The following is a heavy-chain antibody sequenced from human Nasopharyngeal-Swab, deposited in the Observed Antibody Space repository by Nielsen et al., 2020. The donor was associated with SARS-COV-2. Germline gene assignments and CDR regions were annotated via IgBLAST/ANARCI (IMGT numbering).Heavy chain of an antibody. J-gene: IGHJ4*02. CDR2: IIPIFGTA. Sequence: SVKVSCKASGGTFISYAIIWVRQAPGQGLEWMGGIIPIFGTANYAQKFQGRVTITADESTSTAYMELSSLRSEDTAVYYCARSHGSGSYVYYWGQGTLVTVSS. V-gene: IGHV1-69*13. D-gene: IGHD3-10*01. CDR3: ARSHGSGSYVYY. CDR1: GGTFISYA.